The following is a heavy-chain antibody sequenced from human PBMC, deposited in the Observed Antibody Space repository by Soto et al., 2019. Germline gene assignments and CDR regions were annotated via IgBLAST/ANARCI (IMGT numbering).Heavy chain of an antibody. J-gene: IGHJ3*02. D-gene: IGHD1-26*01. CDR1: GYTFTSYY. CDR2: INPSGGST. Sequence: QVQLVQSGAEVKKPGASVKVSCKASGYTFTSYYMHWVRQAPGQGLEWMGIINPSGGSTSYAQKVQGKGTITGETSARSVYMERSSLSSEETAVYYCARAGGGWERLDAFDIWGQGTMVTVSS. V-gene: IGHV1-46*01. CDR3: ARAGGGWERLDAFDI.